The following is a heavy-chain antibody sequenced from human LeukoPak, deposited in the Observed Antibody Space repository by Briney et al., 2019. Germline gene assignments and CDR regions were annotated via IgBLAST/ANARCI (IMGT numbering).Heavy chain of an antibody. CDR1: GYTFTSYY. J-gene: IGHJ4*02. CDR2: INPSGGST. V-gene: IGHV1-46*01. Sequence: ASVKVSCKASGYTFTSYYMHWVRQAPGQGLEWMGIINPSGGSTSYAQKFQGRVTMTRDMSTSTVYMELSCLRSEDTAVYYCARDLEKQLVAFDYWGQGTLVTVSS. CDR3: ARDLEKQLVAFDY. D-gene: IGHD6-6*01.